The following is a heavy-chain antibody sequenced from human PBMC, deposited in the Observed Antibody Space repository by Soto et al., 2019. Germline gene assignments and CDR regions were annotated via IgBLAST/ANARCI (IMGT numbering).Heavy chain of an antibody. V-gene: IGHV1-58*01. D-gene: IGHD3-22*01. CDR3: AASGPDYYDSSGYYSYYYYYGMDV. CDR2: IVVGSGNT. Sequence: GASVKVSFKASGFTFTSSAVQWLRQARGQRLEWIGWIVVGSGNTNYAQKFQERVTITRDMSTSTAYMELSSLRSEDTAVYYCAASGPDYYDSSGYYSYYYYYGMDVWGQGTTVTV. J-gene: IGHJ6*02. CDR1: GFTFTSSA.